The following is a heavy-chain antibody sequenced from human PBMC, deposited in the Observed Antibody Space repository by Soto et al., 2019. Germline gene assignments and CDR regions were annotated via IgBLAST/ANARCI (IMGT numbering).Heavy chain of an antibody. D-gene: IGHD3-10*01. Sequence: QVQLVESVGGVVQPGESLRLSCAGSGFTFSSYGMDWVRQAPGKGLEWVAVISYDGSNKYYVDSVKGRFTISRDNSKNTLYLQMNSLRAEDTAVYYCAKDRMGAGIRGYFDYWGQGMLVTVSS. V-gene: IGHV3-30*18. CDR3: AKDRMGAGIRGYFDY. CDR1: GFTFSSYG. CDR2: ISYDGSNK. J-gene: IGHJ4*02.